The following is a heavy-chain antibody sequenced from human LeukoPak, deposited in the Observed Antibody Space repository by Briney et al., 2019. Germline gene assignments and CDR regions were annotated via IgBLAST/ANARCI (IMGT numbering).Heavy chain of an antibody. CDR3: ARDQGLTAPPPYGLDV. CDR2: IIPVLNIT. D-gene: IGHD5-18*01. V-gene: IGHV1-69*04. Sequence: ASVKVSCKTSGGTFSTSAITWVRQAPGQGLEWMGRIIPVLNITAYAQRFQGRVTITADTSTSTVYMELSSLRSEETAVYYCARDQGLTAPPPYGLDVWGQGTTVIVSS. CDR1: GGTFSTSA. J-gene: IGHJ6*02.